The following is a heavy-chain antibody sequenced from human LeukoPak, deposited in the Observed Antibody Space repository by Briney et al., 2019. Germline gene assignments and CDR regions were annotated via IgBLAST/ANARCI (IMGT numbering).Heavy chain of an antibody. CDR2: IYTSGST. D-gene: IGHD3-3*01. V-gene: IGHV4-61*02. J-gene: IGHJ3*02. Sequence: MASETLSLTCTVSGGSISSGGYYWSWIRQPAGKGLEWIGRIYTSGSTNYNPSLKSRVTISVDTSKNQFSLKLSSVTAADTAVYYCARDSAQWFWSGYGAEGAFDIWGQGTMVTVSS. CDR1: GGSISSGGYY. CDR3: ARDSAQWFWSGYGAEGAFDI.